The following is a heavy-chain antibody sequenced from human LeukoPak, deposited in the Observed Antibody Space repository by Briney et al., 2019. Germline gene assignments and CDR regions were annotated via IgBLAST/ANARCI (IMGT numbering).Heavy chain of an antibody. CDR1: GFTFSSYS. J-gene: IGHJ4*02. CDR2: LYTGGNT. Sequence: PGGSLRLSCAASGFTFSSYSMNWVRQAPGKGLEWVSVLYTGGNTYYADFVKGRFTISRDNSNNMLYLQMNSLTVEDTALYYCAGGQMFTSGGFDNWGQGALVTVSS. V-gene: IGHV3-53*01. D-gene: IGHD6-19*01. CDR3: AGGQMFTSGGFDN.